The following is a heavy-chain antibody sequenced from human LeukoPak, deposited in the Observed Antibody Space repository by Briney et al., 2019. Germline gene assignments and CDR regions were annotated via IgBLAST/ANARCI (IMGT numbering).Heavy chain of an antibody. CDR3: ARVRDFRRSRFDP. D-gene: IGHD2-21*02. J-gene: IGHJ5*02. Sequence: SETLSLTCAVYGGSFSGYYWSWIRQPPGKGLEWIGEINHSGSTNYNPSLKSRVTTSVDTSKNQFSLKLSSVTAADTAVYYCARVRDFRRSRFDPWGQGTLVTVSS. CDR2: INHSGST. V-gene: IGHV4-34*01. CDR1: GGSFSGYY.